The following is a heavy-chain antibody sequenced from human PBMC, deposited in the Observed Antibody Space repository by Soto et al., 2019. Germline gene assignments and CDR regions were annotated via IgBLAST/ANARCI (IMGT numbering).Heavy chain of an antibody. Sequence: ASVKVSCKVSGYTLTELSMHWVRQAPGKGLEWMGGFDPEDGETIYAQKFQGRVTMTKDTSTDTAYMELISLRSEVTAVYDCATDPYYSGGSCYDYWGQGTLVTVSS. D-gene: IGHD2-15*01. CDR3: ATDPYYSGGSCYDY. J-gene: IGHJ4*02. CDR2: FDPEDGET. CDR1: GYTLTELS. V-gene: IGHV1-24*01.